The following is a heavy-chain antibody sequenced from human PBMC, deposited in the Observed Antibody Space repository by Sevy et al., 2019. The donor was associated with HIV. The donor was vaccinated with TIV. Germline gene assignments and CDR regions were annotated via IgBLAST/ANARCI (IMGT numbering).Heavy chain of an antibody. CDR3: VSLFLSYRSGWSYFDY. CDR2: IFSSGST. Sequence: GGSLRLSCAISGFTVNDKYIIWVRQAPGKGLEWVSVIFSSGSTYYADSAKGRFTISRDKSKNTVDLQMNSVRAEDTAVYYCVSLFLSYRSGWSYFDYWGQGTLVTVSS. V-gene: IGHV3-66*02. J-gene: IGHJ4*02. D-gene: IGHD6-19*01. CDR1: GFTVNDKY.